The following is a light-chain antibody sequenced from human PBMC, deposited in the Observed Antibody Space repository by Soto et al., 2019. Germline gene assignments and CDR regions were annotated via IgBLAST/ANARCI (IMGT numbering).Light chain of an antibody. Sequence: DIQMTQSPSSLSASVGDRVTITCRASQSISTYLNWYQQKPGKVPKLLIYAASSLQGGDPSRFSGSGSGTDFTLTITSLQPEDFAAYYCQQSHSTPLTFGQGTRLEIK. CDR1: QSISTY. CDR2: AAS. J-gene: IGKJ5*01. CDR3: QQSHSTPLT. V-gene: IGKV1-39*01.